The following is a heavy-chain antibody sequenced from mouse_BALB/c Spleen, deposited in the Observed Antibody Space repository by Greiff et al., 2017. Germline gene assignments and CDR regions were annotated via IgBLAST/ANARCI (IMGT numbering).Heavy chain of an antibody. J-gene: IGHJ4*01. CDR3: ARIENYRYDGGYYAMDY. CDR2: IWWNDDK. V-gene: IGHV8-8*01. CDR1: GFSLSTSGMS. Sequence: QVTLKVSGPGILQPSQTLSLTCSFSGFSLSTSGMSVGWIRQPSGKGLEWLAHIWWNDDKYYNPALKSRLTISKDTSNNQVFLKIASVVTADTATYYCARIENYRYDGGYYAMDYWGQGTSVTVSS. D-gene: IGHD2-14*01.